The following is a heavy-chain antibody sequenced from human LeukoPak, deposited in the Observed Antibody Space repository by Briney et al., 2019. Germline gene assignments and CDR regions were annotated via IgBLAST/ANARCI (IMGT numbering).Heavy chain of an antibody. CDR3: ATTPVGSTRFFDF. CDR1: GGFIGDGGYY. CDR2: VYHSGFT. V-gene: IGHV4-30-2*01. Sequence: SQTLSLTCAVSGGFIGDGGYYWSWIRQPPGKGLEWIGYVYHSGFTSYTPSLKSRVTISVDRSENQFSLRLNFVTAADTAIYYCATTPVGSTRFFDFWGPGTLLSVSS. D-gene: IGHD1-26*01. J-gene: IGHJ4*02.